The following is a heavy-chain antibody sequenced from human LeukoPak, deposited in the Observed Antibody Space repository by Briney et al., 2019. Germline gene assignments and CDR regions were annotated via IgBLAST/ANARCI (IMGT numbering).Heavy chain of an antibody. CDR1: GFTFSNYW. CDR2: INTDGSGK. V-gene: IGHV3-74*01. CDR3: ASASSHRIAAGGDY. Sequence: EGSLRLSCAASGFTFSNYWMHWVRHAPGKGLVWVSRINTDGSGKNYADSVKGRFTISRDNAKSTLYLQMNSLRAEDTAVYYCASASSHRIAAGGDYWGQGTLVTVSS. D-gene: IGHD6-13*01. J-gene: IGHJ4*02.